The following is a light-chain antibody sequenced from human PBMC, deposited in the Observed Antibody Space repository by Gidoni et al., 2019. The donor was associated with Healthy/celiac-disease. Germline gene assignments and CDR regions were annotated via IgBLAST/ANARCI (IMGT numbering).Light chain of an antibody. Sequence: DIQMTQSPSTLSASVEDIVTITCRASQSISSWLAWYQQKPGKAPNLLICDASSLESGVPSRFSGSGSGTEFTLTISSLQPDDFATYYCQQYNSYSYTFGQGTKLEIK. CDR3: QQYNSYSYT. CDR2: DAS. V-gene: IGKV1-5*01. J-gene: IGKJ2*01. CDR1: QSISSW.